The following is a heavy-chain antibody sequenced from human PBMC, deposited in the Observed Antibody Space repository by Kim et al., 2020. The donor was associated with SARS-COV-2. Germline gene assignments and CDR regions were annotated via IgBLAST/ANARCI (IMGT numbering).Heavy chain of an antibody. CDR2: IRSKAYGGTT. D-gene: IGHD3-10*01. J-gene: IGHJ6*02. CDR1: GFTFGDYA. V-gene: IGHV3-49*03. Sequence: GGSLRLFCTASGFTFGDYAMSWFRQAPGKGLEWVGFIRSKAYGGTTEYAASVKGRFTISRDDSKSIAYLQMNSLKTEDTAVYYCTRAVGVSWLLWFGEFTYHGMDVWGQGTTVTVSS. CDR3: TRAVGVSWLLWFGEFTYHGMDV.